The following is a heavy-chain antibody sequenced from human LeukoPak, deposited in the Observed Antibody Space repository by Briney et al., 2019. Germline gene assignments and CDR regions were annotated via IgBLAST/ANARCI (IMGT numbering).Heavy chain of an antibody. J-gene: IGHJ4*02. CDR3: ARDTPGSNLWY. CDR1: GGTFSSYA. D-gene: IGHD1-26*01. CDR2: IIPILGIA. V-gene: IGHV1-69*04. Sequence: SVQVSCKASGGTFSSYAISWVRQAPGQGLQWMGRIIPILGIANYAQKFQGRVTITADKSTSTAYMELSSLRSEDTAVYYCARDTPGSNLWYWGQGTLVTVSS.